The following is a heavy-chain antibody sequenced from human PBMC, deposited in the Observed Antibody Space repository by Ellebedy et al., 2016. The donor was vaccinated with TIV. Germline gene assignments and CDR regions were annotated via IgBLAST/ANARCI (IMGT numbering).Heavy chain of an antibody. J-gene: IGHJ4*02. CDR2: IYFSGTT. Sequence: MPSETLSLTCTVSGGSISTSDYYWGWIRQPPGKGQEWIGTIYFSGTTYYNPSLRSRVTISVDTSKNQFSLKLGSVSAADTAVYYCARHPHNGAYYGYPNYYFDYWGQGTLLTVSS. V-gene: IGHV4-39*07. CDR1: GGSISTSDYY. CDR3: ARHPHNGAYYGYPNYYFDY. D-gene: IGHD3-10*01.